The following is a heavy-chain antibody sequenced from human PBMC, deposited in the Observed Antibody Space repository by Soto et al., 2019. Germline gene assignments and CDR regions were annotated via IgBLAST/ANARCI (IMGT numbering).Heavy chain of an antibody. CDR2: IKSKTDGGTT. CDR3: TTGSVGFWSGSPPVGFDDS. J-gene: IGHJ4*02. Sequence: EVQLVESGGGLVKPGGSLRLSGAASGFTFSNAWMSWVRQAPGKGLEWVGRIKSKTDGGTTDYAAPVKGRVTIPRDDSNNTRYLQMNSLKTEDTAVYYCTTGSVGFWSGSPPVGFDDSWGQGTLVTVSS. CDR1: GFTFSNAW. V-gene: IGHV3-15*01. D-gene: IGHD3-3*01.